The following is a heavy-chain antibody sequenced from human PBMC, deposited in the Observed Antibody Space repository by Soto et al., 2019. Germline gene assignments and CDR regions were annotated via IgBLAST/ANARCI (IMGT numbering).Heavy chain of an antibody. CDR3: ARDGDYRFKP. D-gene: IGHD4-17*01. CDR2: IIVYNGNT. J-gene: IGHJ5*02. Sequence: QVQLVEFGTEVKKPAASVKVSCTASGYTLTSDGISWVRQAHGQGLEWMGRIIVYNGNTNYAQNLQDSGTITIDTSKKTSYMDLRSLRSDESAVYRCARDGDYRFKPWG. V-gene: IGHV1-18*04. CDR1: GYTLTSDG.